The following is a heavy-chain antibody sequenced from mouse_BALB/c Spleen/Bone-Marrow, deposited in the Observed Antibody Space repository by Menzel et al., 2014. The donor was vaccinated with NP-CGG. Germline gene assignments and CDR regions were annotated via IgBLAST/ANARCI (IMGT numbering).Heavy chain of an antibody. V-gene: IGHV2-6*02. CDR2: IWSDGNT. Sequence: VQRVESGPGLVAPSQSLSITCTVSGFSLTNYGVHWVRQPPGKGLEWLVVIWSDGNTTYNSALKSRLSISKDNSKSQVFLKMNSLQTDDTAMYYCARNPYGNYAMDYWGQGTPVTVSS. CDR1: GFSLTNYG. D-gene: IGHD2-10*02. CDR3: ARNPYGNYAMDY. J-gene: IGHJ4*01.